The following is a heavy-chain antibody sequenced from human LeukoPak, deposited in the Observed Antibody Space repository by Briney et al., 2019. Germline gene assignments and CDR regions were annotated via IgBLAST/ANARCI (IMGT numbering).Heavy chain of an antibody. CDR1: GFTFSSYG. CDR3: ARAAAGSYGMDV. D-gene: IGHD6-13*01. Sequence: GGSLRLSCAASGFTFSSYGMHWVRQAPGKGLEWVAVISYDGSSKYYADSVKGRFTISRDNSKNTLYLQMNSLRAEDTAAYYCARAAAGSYGMDVWGKGTTVTVSS. CDR2: ISYDGSSK. J-gene: IGHJ6*04. V-gene: IGHV3-30*03.